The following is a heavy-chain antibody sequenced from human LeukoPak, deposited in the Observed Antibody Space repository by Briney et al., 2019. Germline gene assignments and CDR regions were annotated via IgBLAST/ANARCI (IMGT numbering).Heavy chain of an antibody. J-gene: IGHJ4*02. D-gene: IGHD2-15*01. V-gene: IGHV3-21*01. Sequence: GGSLRLSCAVSGFTFSDYAMSWVRQAPGKGLEWVSSIISSSSYIYYADSVKGRFTISRDNAKNSLYLQMNSLRAEDTAVYYCARDKEDRYCSGGSCYGDTGVFDYWGQGTLVTVSS. CDR3: ARDKEDRYCSGGSCYGDTGVFDY. CDR1: GFTFSDYA. CDR2: IISSSSYI.